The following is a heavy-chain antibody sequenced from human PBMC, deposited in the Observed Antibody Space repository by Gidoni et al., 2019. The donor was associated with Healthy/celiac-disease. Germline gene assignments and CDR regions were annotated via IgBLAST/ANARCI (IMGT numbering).Heavy chain of an antibody. CDR3: AKALEGDYYYYYMDV. V-gene: IGHV3-43D*03. Sequence: EVQLVESGGVVVQPGGSLRLPCAASGFTFDDYAMHWVRQAPGKGLEWVSLISWDGGSTYYADSVKGRFTISRDNSKNSLYLQMNSLRAEDTALYYCAKALEGDYYYYYMDVWGKGTTVTVSS. J-gene: IGHJ6*03. CDR2: ISWDGGST. CDR1: GFTFDDYA.